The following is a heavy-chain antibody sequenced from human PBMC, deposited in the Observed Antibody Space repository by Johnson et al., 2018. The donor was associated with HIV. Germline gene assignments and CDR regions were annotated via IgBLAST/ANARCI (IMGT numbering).Heavy chain of an antibody. D-gene: IGHD7-27*01. V-gene: IGHV3-7*05. CDR2: IKQDGSEK. CDR1: GFIVSSYW. J-gene: IGHJ3*02. CDR3: WSWGRDAFDI. Sequence: VQLVESGGGVVRPGGSLRLSCEASGFIVSSYWMSWVRQAPGKGLEWVANIKQDGSEKYYADSVKGRFTISRDNSKKTLYLQMNSLRAEDTAVYYCWSWGRDAFDIWGQGTMVTVSS.